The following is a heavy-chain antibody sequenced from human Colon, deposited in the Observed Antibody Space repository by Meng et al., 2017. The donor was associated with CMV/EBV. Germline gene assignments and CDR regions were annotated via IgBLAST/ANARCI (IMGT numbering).Heavy chain of an antibody. V-gene: IGHV3-30*02. CDR3: AKVGDGYGDYGSIDS. J-gene: IGHJ4*02. Sequence: GGSLRLSCAASGFTFSSYGMHWVRQAPGKGLEWVTYIRYDSAYKYSADSVQGRFTISRDNSKNMLYLQMNSLRPEDTAMYYCAKVGDGYGDYGSIDSWGQGTMVTAPQ. D-gene: IGHD4-17*01. CDR2: IRYDSAYK. CDR1: GFTFSSYG.